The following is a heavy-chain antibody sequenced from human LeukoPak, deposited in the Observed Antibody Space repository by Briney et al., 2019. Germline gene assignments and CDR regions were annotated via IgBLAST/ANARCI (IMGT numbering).Heavy chain of an antibody. CDR3: ARAPPMVRDYRDV. Sequence: SETLSLTCTVSGGSISNSGYYWGWIRQPPGKGLEWIGNVYYSGSTYYNPSLKSRVTISVDTSRNQFSLKLSSVTAADTAVYYCARAPPMVRDYRDVWGKGTTVTISS. CDR1: GGSISNSGYY. CDR2: VYYSGST. V-gene: IGHV4-39*07. D-gene: IGHD3-10*01. J-gene: IGHJ6*03.